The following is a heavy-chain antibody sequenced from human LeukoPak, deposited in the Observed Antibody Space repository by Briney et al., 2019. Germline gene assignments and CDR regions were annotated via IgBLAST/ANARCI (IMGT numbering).Heavy chain of an antibody. V-gene: IGHV4-59*01. CDR1: GGSMNSYY. CDR3: ARDSGGGGY. Sequence: PSETLSLTCTVSGGSMNSYYWSWIRQPPGKGLEWIGYIFYSGGTNYNPSLKSRVTISVDKSKSQFSLKLSSVTAADTAVYYCARDSGGGGYWGQGTLVTVSS. D-gene: IGHD2-15*01. J-gene: IGHJ4*02. CDR2: IFYSGGT.